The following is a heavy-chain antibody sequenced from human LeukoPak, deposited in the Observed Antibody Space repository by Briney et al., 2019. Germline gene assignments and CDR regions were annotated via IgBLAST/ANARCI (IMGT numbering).Heavy chain of an antibody. CDR2: INHSGST. Sequence: PSETLSLTCAVYGGSFSGYYWSWIRQPPGKGPEWIGEINHSGSTNYNPSLKSRVTISVDTSKNQFSLKLSSVTAADTAVYYCARGRGPTYLNWFDPWGQGTLVTVSS. D-gene: IGHD2-2*01. CDR3: ARGRGPTYLNWFDP. CDR1: GGSFSGYY. J-gene: IGHJ5*02. V-gene: IGHV4-34*01.